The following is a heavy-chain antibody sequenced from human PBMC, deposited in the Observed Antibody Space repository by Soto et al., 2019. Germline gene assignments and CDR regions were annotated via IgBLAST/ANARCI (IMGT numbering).Heavy chain of an antibody. CDR3: ARVGCSGGSCLPMDV. Sequence: SETLSLTCTVSGGSISSGGYYWSWIRQHSGKGLEWIGYIYYSGSTYYNPSLKSRVTISVDTSKNQFSLKLSSVTAADTAVYYCARVGCSGGSCLPMDVWGQGTTVTVSS. CDR2: IYYSGST. CDR1: GGSISSGGYY. J-gene: IGHJ6*02. V-gene: IGHV4-31*03. D-gene: IGHD2-15*01.